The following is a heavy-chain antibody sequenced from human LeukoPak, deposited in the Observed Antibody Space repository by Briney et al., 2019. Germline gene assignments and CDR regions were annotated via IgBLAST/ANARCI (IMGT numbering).Heavy chain of an antibody. J-gene: IGHJ4*02. CDR3: ARIIGTYGTYRYDY. Sequence: GGSLRLSCAASGFTFSSYGMHWVRQAPGKGLEWVAVISYDGSNKYYADSVKGRFTISRDNAKNSLFLQMNSLRAEDTAVYYCARIIGTYGTYRYDYWGRGTLVTVSS. V-gene: IGHV3-30*03. CDR2: ISYDGSNK. D-gene: IGHD3-16*02. CDR1: GFTFSSYG.